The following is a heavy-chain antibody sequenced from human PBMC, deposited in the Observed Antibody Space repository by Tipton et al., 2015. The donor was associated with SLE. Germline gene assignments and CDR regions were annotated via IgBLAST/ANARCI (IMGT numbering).Heavy chain of an antibody. Sequence: TLSLTCTVSGVSINDYYWSWIRQPPGKGLEWIGYFYSSGTTNYNHSLKSRVTISVDTSNNQFSLRLDSVTAADTAVYYCATASRWGPGGGYYFDNWGQGTLVTVSS. CDR1: GVSINDYY. CDR3: ATASRWGPGGGYYFDN. V-gene: IGHV4-59*08. CDR2: FYSSGTT. J-gene: IGHJ4*02. D-gene: IGHD3-16*01.